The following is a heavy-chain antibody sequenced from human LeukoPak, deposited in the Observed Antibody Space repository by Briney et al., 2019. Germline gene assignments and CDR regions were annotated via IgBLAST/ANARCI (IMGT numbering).Heavy chain of an antibody. V-gene: IGHV1-69*13. CDR3: ASLIGYCSGGSSFKTAVPNDY. Sequence: VASVKVSCKASGGTFSSYAISWVRQAPGQGLEWMGGIIPIFGTANYAQKFQGRVTITADESTSTAYMELSSLRSEDTAVYYCASLIGYCSGGSSFKTAVPNDYWGQGTLVTVSS. CDR1: GGTFSSYA. J-gene: IGHJ4*02. D-gene: IGHD2-15*01. CDR2: IIPIFGTA.